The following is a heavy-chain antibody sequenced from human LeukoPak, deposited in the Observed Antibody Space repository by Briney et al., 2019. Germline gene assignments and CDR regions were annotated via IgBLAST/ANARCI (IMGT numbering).Heavy chain of an antibody. Sequence: AGGSLRLSCAASGFTFSSYGMHWVRQAPGKGLEWVAVISYDGSNKYYADSVKGRFTISRDNSKNTLYLQMNSLRAEDTAVYYCAKEGGGNDPIPQVPDYWGQGTLVTVSS. CDR3: AKEGGGNDPIPQVPDY. CDR1: GFTFSSYG. J-gene: IGHJ4*02. CDR2: ISYDGSNK. V-gene: IGHV3-30*18. D-gene: IGHD1-1*01.